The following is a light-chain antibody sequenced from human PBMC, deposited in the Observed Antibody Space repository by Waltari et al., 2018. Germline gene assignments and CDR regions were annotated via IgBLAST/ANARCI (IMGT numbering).Light chain of an antibody. V-gene: IGKV3-15*01. Sequence: ETVMTQSPATMSVSPGERATLSCRASQSVSSKLAWYQKKPGQPPRLLNYGASTRANGNPARLSGSGSGTEFTLTVSSLQSEDFAGYYCQQYNDWPPLTFGGGTKLEIK. CDR1: QSVSSK. CDR3: QQYNDWPPLT. J-gene: IGKJ4*01. CDR2: GAS.